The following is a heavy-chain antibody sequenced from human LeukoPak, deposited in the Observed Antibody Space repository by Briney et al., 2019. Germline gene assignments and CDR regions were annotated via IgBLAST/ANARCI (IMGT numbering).Heavy chain of an antibody. J-gene: IGHJ4*02. CDR3: ARVVVVVPALFYFDY. V-gene: IGHV4-34*01. CDR2: INHSGST. D-gene: IGHD2-2*01. CDR1: GGSFSGYY. Sequence: SETLPLTCAVYGGSFSGYYGSWIRQPPGNGLEWIGEINHSGSTNYNPSLKSRVTISVDTSKNQFSLKLSSVTAADTAVYYCARVVVVVPALFYFDYWGQGTLVTVSS.